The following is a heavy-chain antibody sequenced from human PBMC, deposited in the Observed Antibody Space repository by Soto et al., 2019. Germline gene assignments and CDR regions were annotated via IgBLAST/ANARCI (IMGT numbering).Heavy chain of an antibody. D-gene: IGHD3-10*01. CDR3: AKDHYGSMIYGIDV. CDR2: ITWNSGTI. V-gene: IGHV3-9*01. CDR1: GFTFDDYA. Sequence: EVQLVESGGGLVQPGRSLRLSCAASGFTFDDYAMHWVRQTPGKGLEWVSGITWNSGTIGYADSVKGRFTISRDNGKNSLYLQMNSLCPEDTALYYCAKDHYGSMIYGIDVCGQGTTVTVSS. J-gene: IGHJ6*02.